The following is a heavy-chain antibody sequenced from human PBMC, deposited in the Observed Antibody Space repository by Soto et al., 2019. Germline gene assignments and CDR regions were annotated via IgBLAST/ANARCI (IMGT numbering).Heavy chain of an antibody. J-gene: IGHJ6*02. CDR1: GGSISSGSYY. Sequence: TLCLTCTVSGGSISSGSYYWTWLRQPPGTGLDWTGHISYTGSTFYNPSLKSRVTLSLDTSKNQCSLRLSSVTAANTAVYYCARGFDRDYIWSGYFGEGLALHYGMEVWGQGSAVTVSS. CDR2: ISYTGST. V-gene: IGHV4-31*03. CDR3: ARGFDRDYIWSGYFGEGLALHYGMEV. D-gene: IGHD3-3*01.